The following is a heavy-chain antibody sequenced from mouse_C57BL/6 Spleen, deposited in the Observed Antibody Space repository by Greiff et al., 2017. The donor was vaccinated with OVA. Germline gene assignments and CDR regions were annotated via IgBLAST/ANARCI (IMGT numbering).Heavy chain of an antibody. CDR2: INPSNGGT. J-gene: IGHJ2*01. D-gene: IGHD1-1*01. V-gene: IGHV1-53*01. CDR3: ARISHYYGSSFDY. Sequence: QVHVKQPGTELVKPGASVKLSCKASGYTFTSYWMHWVKQRPGQGLEWIGNINPSNGGTNYNEKFKSKATLTVDKSSSTAYMQLSSLTSEDSAVYYCARISHYYGSSFDYWGQGTTLTVSS. CDR1: GYTFTSYW.